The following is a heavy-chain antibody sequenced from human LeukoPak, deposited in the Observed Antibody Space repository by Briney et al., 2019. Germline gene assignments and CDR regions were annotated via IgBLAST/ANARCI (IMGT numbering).Heavy chain of an antibody. CDR3: ATSSGAGGAFDI. V-gene: IGHV1-8*03. D-gene: IGHD1-26*01. Sequence: ASVKVSCKASGYTFTSYDINWVRQATGQGLEWMGWMNPNSGNTGYAQKVQGRVTITRNTSISTAYMELSSLRSEDTAVYYCATSSGAGGAFDIWGQGTMVTVSS. CDR2: MNPNSGNT. CDR1: GYTFTSYD. J-gene: IGHJ3*02.